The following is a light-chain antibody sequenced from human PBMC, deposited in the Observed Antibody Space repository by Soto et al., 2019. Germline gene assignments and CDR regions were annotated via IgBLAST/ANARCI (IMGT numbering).Light chain of an antibody. V-gene: IGKV3-20*01. CDR2: GAS. CDR3: QQYGSSPIT. Sequence: EIVLTQSPGTLSLSPGERATLSCRASQSVSSSYLAWYQQKPGQAPRLLIYGASSRATGIPDRFSGSGSGTDFTLTISRLEPEDFVVYYCQQYGSSPITLGQGTRLEIK. CDR1: QSVSSSY. J-gene: IGKJ5*01.